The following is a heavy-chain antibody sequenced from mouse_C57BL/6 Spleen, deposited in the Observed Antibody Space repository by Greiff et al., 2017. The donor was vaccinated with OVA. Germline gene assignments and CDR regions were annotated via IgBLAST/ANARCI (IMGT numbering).Heavy chain of an antibody. CDR3: ARPSYYGSSYEYYFDY. V-gene: IGHV5-17*01. CDR1: GFTFSDYG. D-gene: IGHD1-1*01. J-gene: IGHJ2*01. CDR2: ISSGSSTI. Sequence: DVHLVESGGGLVKPGGSLKLSCAASGFTFSDYGMHWVRQAPEKGLEWVAYISSGSSTIYYADTVKGRFTISRDNAKNTLFLQMTSLRSEDTAMYYCARPSYYGSSYEYYFDYWGQGTTLTVSS.